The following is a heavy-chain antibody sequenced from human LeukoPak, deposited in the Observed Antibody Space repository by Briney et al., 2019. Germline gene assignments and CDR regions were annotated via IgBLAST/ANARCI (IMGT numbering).Heavy chain of an antibody. Sequence: GGSLRLSCAASGFTFSSYWMSWVRQAPGKGLEWVANIKQDGSEKYYVDSVKGRFTISRHNAKNSLYLQMNSLRAEDTAVYYCARVFRSTVTGEYYFDYWGQGTLVTVSS. D-gene: IGHD4-11*01. CDR2: IKQDGSEK. J-gene: IGHJ4*02. V-gene: IGHV3-7*01. CDR3: ARVFRSTVTGEYYFDY. CDR1: GFTFSSYW.